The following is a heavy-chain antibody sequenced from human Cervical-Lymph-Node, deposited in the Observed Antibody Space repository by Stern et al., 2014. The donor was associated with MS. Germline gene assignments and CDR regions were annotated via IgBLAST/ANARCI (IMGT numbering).Heavy chain of an antibody. J-gene: IGHJ3*02. V-gene: IGHV3-33*01. CDR3: AREFGDYHAFDM. CDR2: LWHVGIHN. CDR1: GFGFTFCSYG. Sequence: QVQLEEARAGVGQPGRSLRVSCVASGFGFTFCSYGMHWVRQAPGKGLEWVVVLWHVGIHNYYGYEVKGRFTRSRDTSKDTVYLQMNSLRAEDTAVYYCAREFGDYHAFDMWGQGTMVTVSS. D-gene: IGHD3-10*01.